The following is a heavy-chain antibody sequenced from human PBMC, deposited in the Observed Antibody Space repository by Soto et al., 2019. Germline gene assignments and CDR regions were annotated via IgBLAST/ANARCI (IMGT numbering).Heavy chain of an antibody. J-gene: IGHJ3*02. CDR3: ARQILRYFDWLLSLDAFDI. D-gene: IGHD3-9*01. CDR2: ISSSSSYI. Sequence: PGGSLRLSCAASGFTFSSYSMNWVRQAPGKGLEWVSSISSSSSYIYYADSVKGRFTISRDNAKNSLYLQMNSLRAEDTAVYYCARQILRYFDWLLSLDAFDIWGQGTMVTVSS. CDR1: GFTFSSYS. V-gene: IGHV3-21*01.